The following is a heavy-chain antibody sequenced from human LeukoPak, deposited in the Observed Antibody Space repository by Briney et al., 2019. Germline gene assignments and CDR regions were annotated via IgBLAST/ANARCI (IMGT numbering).Heavy chain of an antibody. Sequence: GGSLRLSCAASGFTFSSYAMSWVRQAPGKGLEWVAVISYDGSNKYYADSVKGRFTISRDNSKNTLYLQMNSLRAEDTAVYYCARDLRPYNYDSSGYWGQGTLVAVSS. CDR1: GFTFSSYA. CDR2: ISYDGSNK. V-gene: IGHV3-30-3*01. D-gene: IGHD3-22*01. CDR3: ARDLRPYNYDSSGY. J-gene: IGHJ4*02.